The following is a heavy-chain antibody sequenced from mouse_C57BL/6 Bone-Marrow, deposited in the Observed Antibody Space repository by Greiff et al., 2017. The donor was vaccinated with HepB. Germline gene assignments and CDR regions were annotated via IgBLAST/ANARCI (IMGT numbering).Heavy chain of an antibody. CDR2: IDPANGNT. CDR3: ARTGGYDRAWFAY. J-gene: IGHJ3*01. D-gene: IGHD2-2*01. V-gene: IGHV14-3*01. CDR1: GFNIKNTY. Sequence: VHVKQSVAELVRPGASVKLSCTASGFNIKNTYMHWVKQRPEQGLEWIGRIDPANGNTKYAPKFQGKATITADTSSNTAYLQLSSLTSEDTAIYYCARTGGYDRAWFAYWGQGTLVTVSA.